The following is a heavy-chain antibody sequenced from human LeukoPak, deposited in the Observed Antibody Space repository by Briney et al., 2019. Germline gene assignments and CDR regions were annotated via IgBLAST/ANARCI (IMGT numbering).Heavy chain of an antibody. CDR3: AKGDAPGPFNWFDP. J-gene: IGHJ5*02. CDR1: GFTFSNYA. CDR2: ISDSGNT. V-gene: IGHV3-23*01. Sequence: GGSLRLSCAASGFTFSNYAMTWVRQAPGKGLEWVSTISDSGNTYYADSVKGRFTISRDNSKNTSYLQMNSLRAEDTAVYYCAKGDAPGPFNWFDPWGQGTLVTVSS.